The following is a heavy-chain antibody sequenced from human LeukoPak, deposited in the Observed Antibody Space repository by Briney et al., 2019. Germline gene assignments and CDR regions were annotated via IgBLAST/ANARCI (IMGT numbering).Heavy chain of an antibody. D-gene: IGHD3-3*01. V-gene: IGHV4-34*01. CDR3: AREAPPARITIFGVVIRGNWFDP. J-gene: IGHJ5*02. CDR2: INHSGST. CDR1: GGSFSGYY. Sequence: PSETLSLTCAVYGGSFSGYYWSWIRQPPGKGLEWIGEINHSGSTNYNPSLKSRVTISVDTSKNQFSLKLSSVTAADTAVYYCAREAPPARITIFGVVIRGNWFDPWGQGTLVTVSS.